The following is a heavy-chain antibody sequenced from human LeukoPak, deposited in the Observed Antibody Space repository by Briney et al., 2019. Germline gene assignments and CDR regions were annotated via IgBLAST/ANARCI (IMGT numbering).Heavy chain of an antibody. CDR3: ARIAFSAFDI. CDR2: ITGSGDITI. J-gene: IGHJ3*02. D-gene: IGHD3-3*02. Sequence: PGGSLRLSCAASGFTFSAYEMNWVRQAPGKGLEWISYITGSGDITIYYSDSVEGRFTISRDNARNSLYLQMNSLRAEDTAFYYCARIAFSAFDIWGQGTMVTVSS. CDR1: GFTFSAYE. V-gene: IGHV3-48*03.